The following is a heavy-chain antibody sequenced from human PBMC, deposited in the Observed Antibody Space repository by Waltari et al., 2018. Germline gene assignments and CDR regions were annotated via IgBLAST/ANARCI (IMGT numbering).Heavy chain of an antibody. Sequence: QVQLVQSGAEVKKPGASVKVSCKASGYTFTSYGISWVRQAPGQGLEWMGWIIPIFGTANYAQKFQGRVTITADESTSTAYMELSSLRSEDTAVYYCASLRAAGTGGPYYYYGMDVWGQGTTVTVSS. J-gene: IGHJ6*02. CDR2: IIPIFGTA. CDR3: ASLRAAGTGGPYYYYGMDV. CDR1: GYTFTSYG. D-gene: IGHD6-13*01. V-gene: IGHV1-69*13.